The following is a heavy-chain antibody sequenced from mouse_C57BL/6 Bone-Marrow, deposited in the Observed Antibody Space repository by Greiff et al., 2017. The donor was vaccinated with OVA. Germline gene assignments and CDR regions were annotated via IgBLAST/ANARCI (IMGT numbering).Heavy chain of an antibody. CDR2: IYPGSGNT. CDR3: ARARNYYGSSYEYFDV. Sequence: VQLQQSGAELVRPGASVKLSCKASGYTFTDYYINWVKQRPGQGLEWIARIYPGSGNTYYNEKFKGKATLTAEKSSSTAYMQLSSLTSEDSAVYFCARARNYYGSSYEYFDVWGTGTTVTVSS. D-gene: IGHD1-1*01. J-gene: IGHJ1*03. V-gene: IGHV1-76*01. CDR1: GYTFTDYY.